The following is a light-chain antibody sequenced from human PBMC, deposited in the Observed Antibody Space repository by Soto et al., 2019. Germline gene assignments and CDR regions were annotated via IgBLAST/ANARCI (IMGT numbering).Light chain of an antibody. CDR1: SSDVGSYNR. J-gene: IGLJ1*01. V-gene: IGLV2-23*02. Sequence: QSALTQLASVSGSPVQSITISCTGTSSDVGSYNRVFWYQHHPGKAPKLLISEVSKRPSWVSNRCSGSKSGNTASLTISELLAEDEGDYYCCSSAGSSTHYVFGTGTTLTVL. CDR3: CSSAGSSTHYV. CDR2: EVS.